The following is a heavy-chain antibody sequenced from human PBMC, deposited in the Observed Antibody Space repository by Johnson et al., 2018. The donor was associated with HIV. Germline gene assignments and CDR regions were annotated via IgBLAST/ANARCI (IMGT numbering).Heavy chain of an antibody. D-gene: IGHD2-8*02. CDR3: ARDLAYGDIVLVSAFDI. CDR2: INWNGGRT. J-gene: IGHJ3*02. CDR1: GFSFSTYN. Sequence: VQLVESGGGVVQPGRSLRLSCAASGFSFSTYNMHWVRHAPGKGLEWVSGINWNGGRTGYADSVKGRFTISRDNAKNSLYLQMNSLRAEDTALYYCARDLAYGDIVLVSAFDIWGQGTMVTVSS. V-gene: IGHV3-20*04.